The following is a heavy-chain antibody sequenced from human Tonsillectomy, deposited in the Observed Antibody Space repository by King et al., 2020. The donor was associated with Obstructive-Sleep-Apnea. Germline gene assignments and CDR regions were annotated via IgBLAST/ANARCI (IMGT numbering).Heavy chain of an antibody. Sequence: VQLVESGGGLVQPGGSLRLSCAASGFTFSNYWMHWVRQAPGKGLGLVSRINSDGSSTSDSDSVKGRFTISTDNAKNTLYLQMNSLRAEDTAVYYCGRATYYYDSSAYHYFDYWGQGTLVTVSS. J-gene: IGHJ4*02. CDR1: GFTFSNYW. CDR2: INSDGSST. V-gene: IGHV3-74*01. D-gene: IGHD3-22*01. CDR3: GRATYYYDSSAYHYFDY.